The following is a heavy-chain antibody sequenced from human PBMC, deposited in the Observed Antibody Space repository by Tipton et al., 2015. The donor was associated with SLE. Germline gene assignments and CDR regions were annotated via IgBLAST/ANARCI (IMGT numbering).Heavy chain of an antibody. J-gene: IGHJ2*01. CDR2: VCNSVST. CDR1: GASVSSFC. CDR3: ARARYFDL. V-gene: IGHV4-59*02. Sequence: TLSLTCTVSGASVSSFCWNWIRQSPGKGLEWIACVCNSVSTNYDPSLKSRGTISVDTSKNQFSLKLSSVTAADTAVYYCARARYFDLWGRGTLVTVSS.